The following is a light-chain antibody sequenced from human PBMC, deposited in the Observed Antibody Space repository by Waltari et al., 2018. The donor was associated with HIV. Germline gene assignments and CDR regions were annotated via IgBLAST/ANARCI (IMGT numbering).Light chain of an antibody. V-gene: IGKV4-1*01. CDR3: QQYYLVPYT. CDR1: QSLLYGSNNKNY. J-gene: IGKJ2*01. CDR2: WAS. Sequence: VMTQSPDSLTLSVGETATPNCKSSQSLLYGSNNKNYLAWYQQRPGHRPKLLIYWASTRQSGVPDRFSGSGSGTDFSLTISSLQAEDVAVYYCQQYYLVPYTFGQGTKLEIK.